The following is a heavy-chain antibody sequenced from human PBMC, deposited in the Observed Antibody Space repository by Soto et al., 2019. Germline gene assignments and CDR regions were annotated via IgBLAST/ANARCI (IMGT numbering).Heavy chain of an antibody. CDR3: ASSLRGPNYFDY. V-gene: IGHV4-31*03. CDR1: GGSISSGGYY. J-gene: IGHJ4*02. D-gene: IGHD4-17*01. Sequence: PSETLSLTCTVSGGSISSGGYYWSWIRQHPGKGLEWIGYIYYSGSTYYNPSLKSRVTISVDTSKNQFSLKLSSVTAADTAVYYCASSLRGPNYFDYWGQGTLVTVSS. CDR2: IYYSGST.